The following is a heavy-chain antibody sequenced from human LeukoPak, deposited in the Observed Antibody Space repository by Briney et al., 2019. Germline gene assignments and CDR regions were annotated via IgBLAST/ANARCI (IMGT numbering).Heavy chain of an antibody. D-gene: IGHD6-19*01. CDR1: GGSISSSTYY. CDR3: ARPYSGWYGGGYFDY. CDR2: IYNSGST. J-gene: IGHJ4*02. Sequence: SETLSLTCTVSGGSISSSTYYWGWIRQPPGKGLEWIGSIYNSGSTYYNPSLQSRVTISVDTSKNQFSLRLSSVTAADTAVYYCARPYSGWYGGGYFDYWGQGTQVTVSS. V-gene: IGHV4-39*01.